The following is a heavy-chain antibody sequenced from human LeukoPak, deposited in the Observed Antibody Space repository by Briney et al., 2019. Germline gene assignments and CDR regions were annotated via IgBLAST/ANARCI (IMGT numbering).Heavy chain of an antibody. V-gene: IGHV1-2*02. J-gene: IGHJ4*02. Sequence: ASVKVSRKASGYTFTGYYMHWVRQAPGQGLEWMGWINPNSGGTNYAQKFQGRVTMTRDTSISTAYMELSRLRSDDTAVYYCARESLAVTNFDYWGQGTLVTVSS. CDR2: INPNSGGT. D-gene: IGHD4-17*01. CDR3: ARESLAVTNFDY. CDR1: GYTFTGYY.